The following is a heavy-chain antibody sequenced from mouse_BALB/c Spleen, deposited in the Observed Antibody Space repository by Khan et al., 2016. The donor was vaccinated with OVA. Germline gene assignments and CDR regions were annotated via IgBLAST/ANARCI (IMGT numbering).Heavy chain of an antibody. CDR3: ARLAYYYNSEGFAY. V-gene: IGHV5-6*01. CDR2: ISSGGHYT. Sequence: EVELVESGGDFVKPGGSLKLSCAASGFTFSTYGMSWVRQTPDMRLEWVATISSGGHYTYYPDTVKGRFTISRDNAKNSLYLQMSSLKSEDTAIYCCARLAYYYNSEGFAYWGQGTLVTVSA. J-gene: IGHJ3*01. D-gene: IGHD1-1*01. CDR1: GFTFSTYG.